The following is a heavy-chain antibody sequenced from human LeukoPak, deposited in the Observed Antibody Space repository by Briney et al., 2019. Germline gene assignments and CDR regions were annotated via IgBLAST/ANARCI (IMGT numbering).Heavy chain of an antibody. V-gene: IGHV4-38-2*02. J-gene: IGHJ3*02. CDR1: GYSISSGYY. CDR3: ARKVVGATTGTSFDI. CDR2: IYHSGST. D-gene: IGHD1-26*01. Sequence: SETLSLTRTVSGYSISSGYYWGWIRQPPGKGLEWIGSIYHSGSTYYNPSLKSRVTISVDTSKNQFSLKLSSVTAADTAVYYCARKVVGATTGTSFDIWGQGTMVTVSS.